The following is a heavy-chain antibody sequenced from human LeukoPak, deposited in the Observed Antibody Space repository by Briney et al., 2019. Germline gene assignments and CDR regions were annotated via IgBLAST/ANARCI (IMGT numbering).Heavy chain of an antibody. D-gene: IGHD3-10*01. CDR3: ATSNYYGSGSLGGGLDY. V-gene: IGHV5-51*01. Sequence: GGSLKISCMGSGYRFTSYWVGCVRQIPGKGLEWMGIIYPGDSDTRYSPSFQGQVTISADKSISTAYLQCSSLKASDTAMYYCATSNYYGSGSLGGGLDYWGQRTLVTVSS. CDR2: IYPGDSDT. CDR1: GYRFTSYW. J-gene: IGHJ4*02.